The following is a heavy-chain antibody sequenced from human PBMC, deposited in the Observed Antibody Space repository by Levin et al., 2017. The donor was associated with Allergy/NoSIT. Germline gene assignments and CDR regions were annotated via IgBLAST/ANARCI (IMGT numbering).Heavy chain of an antibody. Sequence: ASVKVSCKASGYTFTSYDINWVRQATGQGLEWMGWMNPNSGNTGYAQKFQGRVTMTRNTSISTAYMELSSLRSEDTAVYYCARIGAARRFKVYGMDVWGQGTTVTVSS. V-gene: IGHV1-8*01. D-gene: IGHD6-6*01. CDR2: MNPNSGNT. J-gene: IGHJ6*02. CDR1: GYTFTSYD. CDR3: ARIGAARRFKVYGMDV.